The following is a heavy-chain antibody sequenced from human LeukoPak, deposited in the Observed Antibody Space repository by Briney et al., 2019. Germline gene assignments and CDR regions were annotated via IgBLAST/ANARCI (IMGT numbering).Heavy chain of an antibody. D-gene: IGHD2-15*01. J-gene: IGHJ3*02. CDR2: IYYSGST. CDR3: AIGYCSGGSCYDAFDI. V-gene: IGHV4-61*01. Sequence: PSETLSLTCTVSGGSISSGSYFWSWIRQPPGKGLEWIGYIYYSGSTNYNPSLKSRVTISVDTSKNKFSLKLSSVTAADTAVYYCAIGYCSGGSCYDAFDIWGQGTMVTVSS. CDR1: GGSISSGSYF.